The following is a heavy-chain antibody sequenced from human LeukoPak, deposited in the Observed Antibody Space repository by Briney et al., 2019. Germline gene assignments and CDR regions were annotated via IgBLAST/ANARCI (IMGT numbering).Heavy chain of an antibody. Sequence: GGSLRLSCAASGFTVSSNYGMNWVRQAPGKGLEWVSGITGNGGTTYYADSVKGRFTISRDNSKNTLYLQMNSLRAEDTALYYCARERYIGELSLHFDYWGQGTLVTVSS. J-gene: IGHJ4*02. CDR3: ARERYIGELSLHFDY. D-gene: IGHD3-10*01. CDR1: GFTVSSNYG. CDR2: ITGNGGTT. V-gene: IGHV3-23*01.